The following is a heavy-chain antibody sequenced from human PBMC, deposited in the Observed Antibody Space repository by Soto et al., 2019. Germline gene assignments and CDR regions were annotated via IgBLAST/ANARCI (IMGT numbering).Heavy chain of an antibody. D-gene: IGHD1-1*01. CDR1: GFTFSSYA. J-gene: IGHJ4*02. CDR2: ITGSGGST. CDR3: AKDLGSTGFDY. V-gene: IGHV3-23*01. Sequence: GGSLRLSCAASGFTFSSYAMTWVRQAPGKGLQWVSAITGSGGSTYYADSVKGRFTISRDNSKSTLSLQMNSLRAEDTAVYYCAKDLGSTGFDYWGQGALVTVSS.